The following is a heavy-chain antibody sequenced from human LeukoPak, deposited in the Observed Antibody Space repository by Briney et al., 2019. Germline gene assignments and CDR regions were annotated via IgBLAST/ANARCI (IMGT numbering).Heavy chain of an antibody. D-gene: IGHD4-17*01. CDR1: GGSFSGYY. Sequence: SETLSLTCAVYGGSFSGYYWSWIRQPPGKGLESIGYIYNSGSTDYTDYNPSLKSRVTISVDSSKNQFSLRLSSVTAADAAVYYCTRSGYGDHLDFWGQGTLVTVSS. CDR3: TRSGYGDHLDF. CDR2: IYNSGSTDYT. V-gene: IGHV4-59*01. J-gene: IGHJ4*02.